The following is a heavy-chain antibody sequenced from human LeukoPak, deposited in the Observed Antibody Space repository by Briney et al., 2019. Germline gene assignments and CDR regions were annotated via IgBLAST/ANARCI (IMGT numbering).Heavy chain of an antibody. CDR1: GFTFRDFD. D-gene: IGHD3-10*01. CDR2: ISGSGDRT. CDR3: AKGRGTYYYGSGSLGIDY. V-gene: IGHV3-23*01. J-gene: IGHJ4*02. Sequence: GGSLRLSCAASGFTFRDFDMSWVRQAPGKGLEWVSAISGSGDRTYYADSVKGRFTISRDNSKNTLYLQMNSLRAEDTAVYYCAKGRGTYYYGSGSLGIDYWGQGTLVTVSS.